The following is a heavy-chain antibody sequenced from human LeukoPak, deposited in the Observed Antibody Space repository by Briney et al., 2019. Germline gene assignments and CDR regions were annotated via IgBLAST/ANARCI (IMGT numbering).Heavy chain of an antibody. CDR3: ARVFGAVVIMD. D-gene: IGHD3-3*01. CDR1: GDSISSYY. J-gene: IGHJ4*02. V-gene: IGHV4-59*01. Sequence: SETLSLTCTVSGDSISSYYWSWIRQPPGKGLEWIGYIYYSGSTNYNPSLKSRVTISVDTSKNQFSLKLSSVTAADTAVYYCARVFGAVVIMDWGQGTLVTVSS. CDR2: IYYSGST.